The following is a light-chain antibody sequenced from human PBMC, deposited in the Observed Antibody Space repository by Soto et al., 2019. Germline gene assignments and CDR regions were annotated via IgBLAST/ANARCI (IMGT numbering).Light chain of an antibody. CDR1: QSVSSSY. J-gene: IGKJ2*01. Sequence: EIVLTQSPGTLSLSPGDRATLSCRASQSVSSSYLAWYQQKPGQAPRLLIYGASSRATGIPDRFSGSGSGTDFTLTISGLEPEDSAVYYCQQYNNWPHTFGQGTKLEIK. V-gene: IGKV3-20*01. CDR2: GAS. CDR3: QQYNNWPHT.